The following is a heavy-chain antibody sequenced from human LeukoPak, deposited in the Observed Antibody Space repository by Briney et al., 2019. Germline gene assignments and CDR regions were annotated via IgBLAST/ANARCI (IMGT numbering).Heavy chain of an antibody. CDR1: GGSISSGDYY. J-gene: IGHJ4*02. Sequence: PPETLSLTCTVSGGSISSGDYYWSWIRQPPGKGLEWIGYIYYSGSTYYNPSLKSRVTISVDTSKNQFSLKLSSVTAADTAVYYCARYSSSWSLFDYWGQGTLVTVSS. CDR3: ARYSSSWSLFDY. D-gene: IGHD6-13*01. CDR2: IYYSGST. V-gene: IGHV4-30-4*08.